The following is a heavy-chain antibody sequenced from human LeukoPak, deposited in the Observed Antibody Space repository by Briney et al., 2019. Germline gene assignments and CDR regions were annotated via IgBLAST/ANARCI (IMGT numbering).Heavy chain of an antibody. CDR3: AREPTPVFGTVCDY. CDR1: GFTVSNNN. V-gene: IGHV3-66*01. CDR2: IYSGGST. Sequence: TGGSLRLSCAASGFTVSNNNMSWVRQAPGKGLEWVSVIYSGGSTYYADSVKGRFTISRDNSKNTLYLQMNNLRAEDTAVYYCAREPTPVFGTVCDYWGQGTLVTVSS. D-gene: IGHD1-14*01. J-gene: IGHJ4*02.